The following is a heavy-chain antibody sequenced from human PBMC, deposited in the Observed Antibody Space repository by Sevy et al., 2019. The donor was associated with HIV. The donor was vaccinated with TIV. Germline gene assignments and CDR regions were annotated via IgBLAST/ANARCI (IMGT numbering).Heavy chain of an antibody. J-gene: IGHJ3*02. V-gene: IGHV1-2*02. CDR2: INPNSGGT. D-gene: IGHD1-26*01. CDR1: GYTFTGYY. Sequence: ASVKVSCKASGYTFTGYYMHWVRQAPGQGLEWMGWINPNSGGTNHAQKFQGRVTMTRDTSISTAYMELSRLRSDDTAVYYCASTVGATTRSAFDIWGQGTMVTVSS. CDR3: ASTVGATTRSAFDI.